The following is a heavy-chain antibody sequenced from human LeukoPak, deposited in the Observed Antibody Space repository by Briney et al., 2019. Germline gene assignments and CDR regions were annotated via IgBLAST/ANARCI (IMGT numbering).Heavy chain of an antibody. V-gene: IGHV3-7*01. J-gene: IGHJ5*02. CDR2: IKQDGSEK. D-gene: IGHD2-2*01. CDR3: ARDDCSSISCYHNWFDP. Sequence: PGGSLRPSCAASGFTFSSYWMSWVRQAPGKGLEWVANIKQDGSEKYYVDSVKGRFTISRDNAENSLYLQMNSLRAEDTAVYYCARDDCSSISCYHNWFDPWGQGTLVTVSS. CDR1: GFTFSSYW.